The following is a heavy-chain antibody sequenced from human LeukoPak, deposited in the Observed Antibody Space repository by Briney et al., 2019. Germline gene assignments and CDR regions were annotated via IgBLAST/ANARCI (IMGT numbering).Heavy chain of an antibody. CDR2: IWYDGSNK. J-gene: IGHJ3*02. V-gene: IGHV3-33*01. Sequence: QHGGSLRLSCAASGFTFSSYGMHWVRQAPGKGLEWVAVIWYDGSNKYYADSVKGRFTISRDNSKNTLYLQMNSLRAEDTAVYYCARGHSSGWYIGIWGQGIMVTVSS. CDR1: GFTFSSYG. CDR3: ARGHSSGWYIGI. D-gene: IGHD6-19*01.